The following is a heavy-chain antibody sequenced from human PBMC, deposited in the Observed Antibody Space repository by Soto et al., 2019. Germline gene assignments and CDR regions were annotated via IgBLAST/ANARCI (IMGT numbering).Heavy chain of an antibody. J-gene: IGHJ5*02. V-gene: IGHV1-69*01. CDR3: AREVVVPAAIGWFDP. Sequence: QVQLVQSGAEVKNPGSSVKVSCKASGGTFSSYAISWVRQAPGQGLEWMGGIIPIFGTANYAQKFQGRVTITAEESTSTAYMELSSLRSEDTAVYYCAREVVVPAAIGWFDPWGQGTLVTVSS. CDR2: IIPIFGTA. D-gene: IGHD2-2*02. CDR1: GGTFSSYA.